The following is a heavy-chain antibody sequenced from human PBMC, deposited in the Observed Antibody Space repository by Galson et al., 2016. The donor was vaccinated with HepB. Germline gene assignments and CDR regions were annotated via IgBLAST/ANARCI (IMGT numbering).Heavy chain of an antibody. CDR1: GFTFSGFA. Sequence: SLRLSCAASGFTFSGFAMHWVRQAPGKGLEWVAVVSYDGSDKQIADSVKGRFTISRDNSKTTLYLQMNSLRAADTAVYFCARDRRSLEWHDAIDVWGQGTMVTVSS. CDR2: VSYDGSDK. V-gene: IGHV3-30*04. CDR3: ARDRRSLEWHDAIDV. D-gene: IGHD3-3*01. J-gene: IGHJ3*01.